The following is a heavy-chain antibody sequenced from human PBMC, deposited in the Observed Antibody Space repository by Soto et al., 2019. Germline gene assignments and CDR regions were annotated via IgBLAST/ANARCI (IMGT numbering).Heavy chain of an antibody. J-gene: IGHJ6*02. CDR1: GGSISSSSYY. Sequence: TSETLALTCTVSGGSISSSSYYWGWIRQPPGKGLEWIGSIYYSGSTYYNPSLKSRVTISVDTSKNQFSLKLSSVTAADTAVYYCARTGSNSLSGYYYYYYGMDVWGQGTTVPVSS. CDR2: IYYSGST. V-gene: IGHV4-39*01. CDR3: ARTGSNSLSGYYYYYYGMDV. D-gene: IGHD3-3*01.